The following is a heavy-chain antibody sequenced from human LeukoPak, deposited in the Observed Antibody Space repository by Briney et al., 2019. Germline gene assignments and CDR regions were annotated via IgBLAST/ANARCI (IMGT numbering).Heavy chain of an antibody. D-gene: IGHD3-3*01. Sequence: LRLSCAASGFTFSSYAMHWVRQPPGKGLEWIGEINHSGSTNYNPSLKSRVTISVDTSKNQFSLKLSSVTAADTAVYYCATEGGVRFLEWGGLFGPWGQGTLVTVSS. J-gene: IGHJ5*02. V-gene: IGHV4-34*08. CDR2: INHSGST. CDR1: GFTFSSYA. CDR3: ATEGGVRFLEWGGLFGP.